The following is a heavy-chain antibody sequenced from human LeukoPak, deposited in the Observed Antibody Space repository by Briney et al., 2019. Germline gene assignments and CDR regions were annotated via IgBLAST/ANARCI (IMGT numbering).Heavy chain of an antibody. CDR1: GFTFSTYG. V-gene: IGHV3-30*03. J-gene: IGHJ4*02. CDR2: ISYDGSSK. D-gene: IGHD3-3*01. Sequence: GGSLRLSCAASGFTFSTYGMHWVRQAPGKGLEWVSVISYDGSSKYCADSVKGRFTISRDNSKNTLYLQMNSLRVEDTAVYYCARVGVDRDRAFDYWGQGTLVTVSS. CDR3: ARVGVDRDRAFDY.